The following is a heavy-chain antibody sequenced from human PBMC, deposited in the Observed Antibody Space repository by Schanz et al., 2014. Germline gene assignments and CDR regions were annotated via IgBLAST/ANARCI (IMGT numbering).Heavy chain of an antibody. CDR2: IYYNGTNK. Sequence: QVQLVESGGGVVQPGRSLRLSCAASGFNFSNYDIHWVRQAPGKGLEWVALIYYNGTNKYYADSVKGRFTISRDNSQNTLYLQMNSLRAEDTAVYYCARDGDFDYWGQGTLVNVSS. CDR3: ARDGDFDY. J-gene: IGHJ4*02. CDR1: GFNFSNYD. V-gene: IGHV3-33*08.